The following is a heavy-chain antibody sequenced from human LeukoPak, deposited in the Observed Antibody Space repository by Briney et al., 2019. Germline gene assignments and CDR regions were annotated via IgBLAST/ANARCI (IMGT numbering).Heavy chain of an antibody. J-gene: IGHJ4*02. D-gene: IGHD5-12*01. CDR3: ARRRGYSGYDWGFDY. Sequence: SETLSLTCTVSGGSISSGGYYWSWIRQPPGKGLEWIGYIYHSGSTYYNPSLKSRVTISVDRSKNQFSLKLSSVTAADTAVYYCARRRGYSGYDWGFDYWGQGTLVTVSS. CDR2: IYHSGST. V-gene: IGHV4-30-2*01. CDR1: GGSISSGGYY.